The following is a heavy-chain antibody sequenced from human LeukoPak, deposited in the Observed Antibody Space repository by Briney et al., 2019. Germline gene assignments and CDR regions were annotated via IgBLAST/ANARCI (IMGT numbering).Heavy chain of an antibody. CDR3: AIKYYYYYGMDV. CDR1: EYSFTSYW. Sequence: PGESLKISCKGSEYSFTSYWISLVRQMPGKGLEWMGRIDPSDSYTNYSPSFQGHVTISADKSISTAYLQWSSLKASDTAMYYCAIKYYYYYGMDVWGQGTTVTVSS. CDR2: IDPSDSYT. V-gene: IGHV5-10-1*01. J-gene: IGHJ6*02.